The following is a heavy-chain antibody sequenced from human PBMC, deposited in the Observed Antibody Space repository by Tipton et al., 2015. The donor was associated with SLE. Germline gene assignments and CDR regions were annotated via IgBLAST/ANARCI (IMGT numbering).Heavy chain of an antibody. Sequence: TLSLTCAVSGYSISSGYYWGWIRQPPGKGLEWIGRIYHSGSTYYNPSLKSRVTISVDTSKNQFSLNLSSVTAADTAVYYCARDLTIFGVGRDYWGQGTLVTVSS. J-gene: IGHJ4*02. V-gene: IGHV4-38-2*02. CDR3: ARDLTIFGVGRDY. CDR1: GYSISSGYY. CDR2: IYHSGST. D-gene: IGHD3-3*01.